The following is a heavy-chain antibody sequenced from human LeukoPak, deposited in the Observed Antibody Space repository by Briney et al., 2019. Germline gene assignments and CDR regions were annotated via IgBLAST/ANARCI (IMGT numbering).Heavy chain of an antibody. CDR2: IYYSGST. D-gene: IGHD3-10*01. Sequence: PSETLSLTCTVSGGSISSSSYYWGWIRQPPGKGLEWIGSIYYSGSTYYNPSLKSRVTISVDTSKNQFSLKLSSVTAANTAVYYCAGLPMVRARSAYYYYGMDVWGQGTTVTVSS. V-gene: IGHV4-39*01. J-gene: IGHJ6*02. CDR1: GGSISSSSYY. CDR3: AGLPMVRARSAYYYYGMDV.